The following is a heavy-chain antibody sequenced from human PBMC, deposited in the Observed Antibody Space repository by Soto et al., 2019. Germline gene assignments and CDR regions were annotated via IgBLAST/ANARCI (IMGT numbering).Heavy chain of an antibody. CDR2: ISAYNGNT. J-gene: IGHJ4*02. V-gene: IGHV1-18*01. CDR3: ARDPPPPDY. CDR1: GYTFASYA. Sequence: QVQLVQSGAEVKKPGASVKVSCKASGYTFASYAISWMRQAPGQGLEWMGWISAYNGNTNYAQKLRGRVTMTTDTPTSPPYMELMSLRPDATAVYSCARDPPPPDYWGQGTLVTVSS.